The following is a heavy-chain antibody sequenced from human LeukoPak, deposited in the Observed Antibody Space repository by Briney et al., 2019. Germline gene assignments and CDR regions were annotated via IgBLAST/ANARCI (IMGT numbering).Heavy chain of an antibody. Sequence: TAESLRLSCAASGLTFSSYSMNWVRQAPGKGLEWVSSISSSSSYIYYADSVKGRFTIYRDNAKNSLYLQMNSLRAEDTAVYYCTRPTLTWGSGPDYWGQGTLVTVCS. D-gene: IGHD7-27*01. V-gene: IGHV3-21*01. CDR3: TRPTLTWGSGPDY. CDR1: GLTFSSYS. J-gene: IGHJ4*02. CDR2: ISSSSSYI.